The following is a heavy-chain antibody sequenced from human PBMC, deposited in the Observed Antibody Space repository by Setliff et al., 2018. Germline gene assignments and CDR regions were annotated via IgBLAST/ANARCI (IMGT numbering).Heavy chain of an antibody. D-gene: IGHD5-18*01. J-gene: IGHJ4*02. CDR3: AGRPQNTPMGPCDY. CDR1: GASIRSHY. CDR2: RHDNGER. Sequence: SETLSLTCTVSGASIRSHYWSWLRQPPGKGLEWIGYRHDNGERDYNPSLGSRVTISVDTSKNQFSLMHTSVTAADTAIYYCAGRPQNTPMGPCDYWGQGTLVTVS. V-gene: IGHV4-59*11.